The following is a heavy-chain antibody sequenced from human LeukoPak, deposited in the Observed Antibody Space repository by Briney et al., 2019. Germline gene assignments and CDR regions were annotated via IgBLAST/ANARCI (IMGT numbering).Heavy chain of an antibody. V-gene: IGHV3-21*01. CDR1: GFTFSSYS. J-gene: IGHJ4*02. CDR2: ISSSSSYI. CDR3: ARAIAAAGGY. Sequence: GGSLRLSCAASGFTFSSYSMNWVRQAPGKGLEWVSSISSSSSYIYYADSVKGRFTISRDNAKNSLYLQMNSLRADDTAVYYCARAIAAAGGYWGQGTLVTVSS. D-gene: IGHD6-13*01.